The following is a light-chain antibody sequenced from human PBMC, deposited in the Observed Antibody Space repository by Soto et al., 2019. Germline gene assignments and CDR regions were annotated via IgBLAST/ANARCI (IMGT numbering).Light chain of an antibody. CDR2: GNI. J-gene: IGLJ3*02. CDR1: SSNIGAGYD. V-gene: IGLV1-40*01. Sequence: QSVLTQPPSVSGAPGQRVTISCTGSSSNIGAGYDVHWYQQLPGTAPKLLIYGNIKRPSGVPDRFSGSKSGTSASLAISGLRSDDESDYYCAAWDDSLSGPVFGGGTKLTVL. CDR3: AAWDDSLSGPV.